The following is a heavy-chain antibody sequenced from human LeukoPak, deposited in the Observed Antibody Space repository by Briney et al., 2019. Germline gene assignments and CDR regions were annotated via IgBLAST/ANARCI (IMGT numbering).Heavy chain of an antibody. CDR1: GYSFTDYW. D-gene: IGHD2-8*02. Sequence: GESLKISCKGSGYSFTDYWIGWVRQMPGRGLEWMGIIYPGDSDTRYSPSFQGQVTISADKSISTAYLQWSSLKASDTAMYYCARHLLVGTTNYYYYGMDVWGQGTTVTVSS. V-gene: IGHV5-51*01. J-gene: IGHJ6*02. CDR3: ARHLLVGTTNYYYYGMDV. CDR2: IYPGDSDT.